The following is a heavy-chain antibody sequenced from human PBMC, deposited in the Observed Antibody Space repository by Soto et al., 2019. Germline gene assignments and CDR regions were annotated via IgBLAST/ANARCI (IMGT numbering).Heavy chain of an antibody. J-gene: IGHJ4*02. D-gene: IGHD5-18*01. CDR1: GDTFKSYA. V-gene: IGHV1-3*01. CDR3: QTVDRRGYSCGHCDY. Sequence: ASAKACCKAPGDTFKSYALHWVRQDPRERHEWMGWINGGSAEIKYAQKFQGRVAFTRDTSARSVYMELGSLRAEDTAIYYFQTVDRRGYSCGHCDYWRQGTLDPGTS. CDR2: INGGSAEI.